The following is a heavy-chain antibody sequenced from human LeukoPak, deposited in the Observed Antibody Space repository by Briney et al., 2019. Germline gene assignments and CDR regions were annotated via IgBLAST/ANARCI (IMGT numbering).Heavy chain of an antibody. Sequence: SETLSLTCAVYGGSFSGYYWSWIRQPPGKGLEWIGEINHSGSTNYNPSLKSRVTISVDTSKNQFSLKLSSVTAADTAVYYCARGTVSREYYFDYWGQGTLVTVSS. D-gene: IGHD2/OR15-2a*01. CDR1: GGSFSGYY. CDR3: ARGTVSREYYFDY. J-gene: IGHJ4*02. CDR2: INHSGST. V-gene: IGHV4-34*01.